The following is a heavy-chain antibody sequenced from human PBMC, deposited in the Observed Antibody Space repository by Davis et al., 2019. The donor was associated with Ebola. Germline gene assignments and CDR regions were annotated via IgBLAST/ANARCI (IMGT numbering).Heavy chain of an antibody. CDR2: ISAYNGNT. J-gene: IGHJ5*02. CDR3: AREITMVRGGGWFDP. D-gene: IGHD3-10*01. Sequence: ASVKVSCKASGYTFTSYGISWVRQAPGQGLEWMGWISAYNGNTNYAQKLQGRVTMTTDTSTSTAYMELRSLRSYATAVYYCAREITMVRGGGWFDPWGQGTLVTVSS. CDR1: GYTFTSYG. V-gene: IGHV1-18*01.